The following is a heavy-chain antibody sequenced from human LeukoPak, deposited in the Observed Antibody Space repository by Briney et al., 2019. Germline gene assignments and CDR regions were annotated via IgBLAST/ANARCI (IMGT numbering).Heavy chain of an antibody. J-gene: IGHJ3*02. CDR2: ISVYNGNT. CDR1: GYTFTIRG. CDR3: ARDPSLGLYTGGMEAFDI. V-gene: IGHV1-18*01. D-gene: IGHD3-16*01. Sequence: GASVTVSYTASGYTFTIRGITWVRQAPGQGLEWMGWISVYNGNTNYSQKLQGRVTMTTDTSTRTVYMELRSLRSDDTAVYYCARDPSLGLYTGGMEAFDIWGQGTVVTVSS.